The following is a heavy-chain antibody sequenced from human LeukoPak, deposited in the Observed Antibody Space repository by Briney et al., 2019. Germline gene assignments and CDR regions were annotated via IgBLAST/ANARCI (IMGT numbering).Heavy chain of an antibody. D-gene: IGHD3-10*01. CDR3: ARDIGSGSDY. V-gene: IGHV4-38-2*02. CDR1: GYSISSGYY. Sequence: SETLSLTCAVSGYSISSGYYWGWIPQPPGKGLEWIGSIYHSGSTYYNPSLKSRVTISVDTSKNQFSLKLSSVTAADTAVYYCARDIGSGSDYWGQGTLVTVSS. J-gene: IGHJ4*02. CDR2: IYHSGST.